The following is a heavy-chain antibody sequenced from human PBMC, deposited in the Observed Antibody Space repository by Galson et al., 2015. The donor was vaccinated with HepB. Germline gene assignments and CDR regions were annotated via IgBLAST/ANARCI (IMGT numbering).Heavy chain of an antibody. CDR2: IRSKASNYAT. CDR3: TRLGDFSGYSSR. J-gene: IGHJ4*02. V-gene: IGHV3-73*01. Sequence: SLRLSCAASEFTFSGSAIHWVRQPSGKGPEWVGRIRSKASNYATSYVPSLKGRFTISRDDSKNMAYLHMKSLKTEDSAVYYCTRLGDFSGYSSRWGQGTLVAVSS. CDR1: EFTFSGSA. D-gene: IGHD6-13*01.